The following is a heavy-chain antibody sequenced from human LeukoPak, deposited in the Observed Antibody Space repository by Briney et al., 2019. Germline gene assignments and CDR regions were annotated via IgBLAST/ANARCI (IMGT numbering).Heavy chain of an antibody. D-gene: IGHD1-26*01. CDR2: INPNSGGT. V-gene: IGHV1-2*06. CDR1: GYTFTGYY. J-gene: IGHJ4*02. CDR3: ARADSNNWDAKYYFDY. Sequence: ASVKVSCKASGYTFTGYYMHWVRQAPGQGLEWMGRINPNSGGTNYAQKFQGRVTMTRGTSITTAYMELSRLRSDDTAVYYCARADSNNWDAKYYFDYWAREPWSPSPQ.